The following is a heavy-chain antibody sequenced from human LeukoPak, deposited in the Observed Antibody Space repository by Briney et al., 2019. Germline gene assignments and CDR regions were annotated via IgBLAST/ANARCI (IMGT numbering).Heavy chain of an antibody. Sequence: PGGSLRLSCAASGFTFSSYEMNWVRQAPGKGLEWVAVISYDGSNKYYADSVKGRFTISRDNSKNTLYLQMNSLRVEDTAVYYCVLLSLTPGWGQGTLVTVSS. CDR3: VLLSLTPG. CDR1: GFTFSSYE. CDR2: ISYDGSNK. J-gene: IGHJ4*02. D-gene: IGHD3-10*01. V-gene: IGHV3-30*04.